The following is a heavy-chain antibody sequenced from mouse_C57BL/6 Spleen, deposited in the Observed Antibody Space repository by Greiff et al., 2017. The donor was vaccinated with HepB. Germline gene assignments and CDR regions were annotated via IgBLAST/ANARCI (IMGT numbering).Heavy chain of an antibody. V-gene: IGHV5-9-1*02. CDR1: GFTFSSYA. CDR2: ISSGGDYI. CDR3: TRDAAAGNYFDY. J-gene: IGHJ2*01. Sequence: EVKVVESGEGLVKPGGSLKLSCAASGFTFSSYAMSWVRQTPEKRLEWVAYISSGGDYIYYADTVKGRFTISRDNARNTLYLQMSSLKSEDTAMYYCTRDAAAGNYFDYWGQGTTLTVSS.